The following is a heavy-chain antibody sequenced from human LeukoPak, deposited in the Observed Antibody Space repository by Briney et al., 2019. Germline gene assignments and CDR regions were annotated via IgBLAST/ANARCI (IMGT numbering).Heavy chain of an antibody. CDR1: EFTFGDYA. J-gene: IGHJ4*02. CDR3: AREDDSSGWSH. CDR2: IKQDGSEK. Sequence: GGSLRLSCTASEFTFGDYAISWVRQAPGKGLEWVANIKQDGSEKYYVDSVKGRFTISRDNAKNSLYLQMNSLRAEDTAVYYCAREDDSSGWSHWGQGTLVTVSS. D-gene: IGHD6-19*01. V-gene: IGHV3-7*01.